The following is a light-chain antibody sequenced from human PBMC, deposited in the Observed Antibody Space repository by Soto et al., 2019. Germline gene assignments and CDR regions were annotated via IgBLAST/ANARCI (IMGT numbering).Light chain of an antibody. J-gene: IGLJ2*01. V-gene: IGLV1-40*01. Sequence: QSVLTQPPSVSGAPGQRVTIPCTGSSSNIGSFYDVHWYQQIPGTVPKLLIYGDNNRPSGVPDRFSGSKSGTSASLPITGLQPEDEADYYCQSYDNSLSHVVFGGGTKLTVL. CDR1: SSNIGSFYD. CDR2: GDN. CDR3: QSYDNSLSHVV.